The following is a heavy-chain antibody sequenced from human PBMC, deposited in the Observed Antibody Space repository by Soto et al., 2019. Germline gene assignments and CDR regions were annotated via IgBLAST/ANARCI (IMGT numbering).Heavy chain of an antibody. D-gene: IGHD1-26*01. V-gene: IGHV3-48*02. J-gene: IGHJ4*02. CDR3: VIVGATRGGY. Sequence: PXGSLRLSCAASGVTFGSYSMNWVRQAPGKGLEWVSYISSSSSPTYYADSVKGRFTISRDNAKNSLYLQMNSLRDEDTAVYYCVIVGATRGGYWGQGTLVTVSS. CDR1: GVTFGSYS. CDR2: ISSSSSPT.